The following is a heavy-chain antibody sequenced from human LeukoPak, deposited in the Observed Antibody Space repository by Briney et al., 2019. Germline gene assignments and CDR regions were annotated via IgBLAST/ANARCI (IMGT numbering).Heavy chain of an antibody. V-gene: IGHV3-23*01. Sequence: PGGSLKLSCAASGSTFSSYAMSWVRQAPGKGLEWVSAISGSGGSTYYADSVKGRFTISRDNSKNTLYLQMNSLRAEDTAVYYCAKRSYYDSSGYNYWGQGTLVTVSS. CDR3: AKRSYYDSSGYNY. CDR2: ISGSGGST. J-gene: IGHJ4*02. CDR1: GSTFSSYA. D-gene: IGHD3-22*01.